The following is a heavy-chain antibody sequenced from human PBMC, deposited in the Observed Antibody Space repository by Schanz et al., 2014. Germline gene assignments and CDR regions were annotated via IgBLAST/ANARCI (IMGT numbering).Heavy chain of an antibody. CDR2: INPNSGGR. Sequence: QVQLVQSGAEVKKPGASVKVSCKASGYTFTSYGISWVRQAPGQGLEWMGWINPNSGGRNYAQKFQGRVTMTRDTSITTAYMDLSRLTSDDTAVYYCARVYRWQHILGHFDSWGQGSLVTVSS. CDR1: GYTFTSYG. D-gene: IGHD6-13*01. V-gene: IGHV1-2*02. J-gene: IGHJ4*02. CDR3: ARVYRWQHILGHFDS.